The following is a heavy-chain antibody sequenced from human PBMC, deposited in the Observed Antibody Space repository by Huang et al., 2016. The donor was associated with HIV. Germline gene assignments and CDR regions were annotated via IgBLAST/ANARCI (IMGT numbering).Heavy chain of an antibody. D-gene: IGHD3-3*01. Sequence: EVLLLESGGGLVQPGGSLRLSCVASGFTFSSYAMGGVRPASGKGLEWVSGITDGINNRYYAHSVKGRFAVSRDDSTNTLYLQMNSLRAEDTAVYYCAKDADTSGYDVLGPFGSWGQGTLVTVSS. J-gene: IGHJ4*02. CDR3: AKDADTSGYDVLGPFGS. CDR2: ITDGINNR. V-gene: IGHV3-23*01. CDR1: GFTFSSYA.